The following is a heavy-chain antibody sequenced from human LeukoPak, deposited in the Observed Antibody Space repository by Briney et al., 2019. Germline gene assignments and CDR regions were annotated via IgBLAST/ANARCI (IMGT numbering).Heavy chain of an antibody. CDR1: GFTFSNYS. CDR3: AREGVEALWEYSYGFDY. Sequence: GGSLRLSCAASGFTFSNYSMNWVRQAPGKGLEWVSSISIISSYIYYADSVKGRFTISRDNAKNSLYLQMNSLRAEDTAVYYCAREGVEALWEYSYGFDYWGQGALVTVSS. D-gene: IGHD5-18*01. CDR2: ISIISSYI. J-gene: IGHJ4*02. V-gene: IGHV3-21*01.